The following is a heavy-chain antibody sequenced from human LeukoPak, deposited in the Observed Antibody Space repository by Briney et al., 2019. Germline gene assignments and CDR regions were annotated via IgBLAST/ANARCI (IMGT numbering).Heavy chain of an antibody. D-gene: IGHD6-19*01. V-gene: IGHV3-23*01. Sequence: GGSLRLSCAASGFTFSIYTMTWVRQAPRKGLEWVSSLSGSGETTYYRDPVKGRFTISRDNSKNTLYLQMNSLRAEDTAVYNCAKTGGTSGWQRGLGYWGQGTLVTVSS. CDR3: AKTGGTSGWQRGLGY. J-gene: IGHJ4*02. CDR2: LSGSGETT. CDR1: GFTFSIYT.